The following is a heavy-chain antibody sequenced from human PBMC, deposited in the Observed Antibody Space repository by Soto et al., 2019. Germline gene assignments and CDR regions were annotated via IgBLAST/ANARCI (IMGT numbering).Heavy chain of an antibody. J-gene: IGHJ6*02. CDR2: IIPIFGTA. V-gene: IGHV1-69*12. CDR1: GGTFSSYA. Sequence: QVQLVQSGAEVKKPGSSVKVSCKASGGTFSSYAISWVRQAPGQGLEWMGGIIPIFGTADYAQKFQGRVTITAGESTSTAYMELSSLRSEDTDVYYCAVTMTNYYYYGMDVWGQGTTVTVSS. CDR3: AVTMTNYYYYGMDV. D-gene: IGHD3-22*01.